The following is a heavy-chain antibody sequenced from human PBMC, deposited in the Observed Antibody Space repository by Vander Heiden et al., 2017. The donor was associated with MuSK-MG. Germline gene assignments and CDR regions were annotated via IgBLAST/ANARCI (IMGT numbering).Heavy chain of an antibody. J-gene: IGHJ4*02. CDR3: ARDNGDSPYYFDY. CDR1: GFTFSSYS. CDR2: ISSSSSYI. V-gene: IGHV3-21*01. D-gene: IGHD4-17*01. Sequence: EVQLVESGGGLVKPGGSLRPSCAASGFTFSSYSMNWVRQAPGKGLEWVSSISSSSSYIYYTDSVKGRFTISRDNAKNSLYLQMNSLRAEDTAVYYCARDNGDSPYYFDYWGQGTLVTVSS.